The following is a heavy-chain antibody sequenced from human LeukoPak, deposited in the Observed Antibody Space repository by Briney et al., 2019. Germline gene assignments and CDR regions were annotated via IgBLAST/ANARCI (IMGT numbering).Heavy chain of an antibody. D-gene: IGHD3-3*01. Sequence: GGSLRLSCAASGFTFSSYAMSWVRQAPGKGLEWVSAINGSGGSTYYADSVKGRFTISRDNSKNTLYLQMNSLRAEDTAVYYCAKDRTSYDFWSGYYNYYYYGMDVWGQRTTVTVSS. J-gene: IGHJ6*02. CDR1: GFTFSSYA. CDR2: INGSGGST. CDR3: AKDRTSYDFWSGYYNYYYYGMDV. V-gene: IGHV3-23*01.